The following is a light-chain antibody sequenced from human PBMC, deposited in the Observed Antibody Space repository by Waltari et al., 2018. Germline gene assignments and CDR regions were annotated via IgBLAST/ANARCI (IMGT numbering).Light chain of an antibody. Sequence: EIVLTQSPGTLSLYQGERATVSCRASQSVSSALAWYQQKPGQAPRLLIYGASTRATGIPDRFSGSGSGTDFSLTISRLEPDDFAVYYCQHYLRLPVTFGQGTTVEI. CDR2: GAS. CDR3: QHYLRLPVT. V-gene: IGKV3-20*01. J-gene: IGKJ1*01. CDR1: QSVSSA.